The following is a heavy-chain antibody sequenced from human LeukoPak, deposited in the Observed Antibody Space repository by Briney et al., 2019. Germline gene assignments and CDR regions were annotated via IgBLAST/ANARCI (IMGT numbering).Heavy chain of an antibody. D-gene: IGHD1-20*01. CDR2: IKSKTDGGST. J-gene: IGHJ4*02. CDR1: GFSFPNAW. Sequence: PGGSLRLSCAVSGFSFPNAWMSWVRQSPGKGLEWVGRIKSKTDGGSTDYAAPVKGRFSISRDDSTSTLYLQMTSLTTDDTAVYYCATDDNFHWGQGTLVTVSS. CDR3: ATDDNFH. V-gene: IGHV3-15*01.